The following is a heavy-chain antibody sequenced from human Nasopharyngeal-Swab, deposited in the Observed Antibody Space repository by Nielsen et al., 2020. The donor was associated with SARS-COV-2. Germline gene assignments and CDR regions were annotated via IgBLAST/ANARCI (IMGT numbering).Heavy chain of an antibody. CDR2: IWYDGSNK. V-gene: IGHV3-33*06. D-gene: IGHD5-18*01. CDR3: AKDELWLGDAFDI. J-gene: IGHJ3*02. CDR1: GFTFSSYG. Sequence: LSLTCAASGFTFSSYGMHWVRQAPGKGLEWVAVIWYDGSNKYYADSVKGRFTISRDNSKNTLYLQMNSLRAEDTAVYYCAKDELWLGDAFDIWGQGTMVTVSS.